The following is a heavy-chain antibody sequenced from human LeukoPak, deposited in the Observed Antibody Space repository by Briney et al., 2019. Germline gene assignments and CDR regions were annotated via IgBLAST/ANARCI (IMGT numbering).Heavy chain of an antibody. J-gene: IGHJ3*02. CDR2: IYSGGST. V-gene: IGHV3-66*01. CDR3: ARDSRYVDRAFDI. Sequence: GGSLRLSCAASGFTVSSNYMSWVRQAPGKGLEWVSVIYSGGSTYYADSVKGRFTISRDNSKNTLYLQMNSLRAEDTAVYYCARDSRYVDRAFDIWGQGTMVTVPS. CDR1: GFTVSSNY. D-gene: IGHD3-16*01.